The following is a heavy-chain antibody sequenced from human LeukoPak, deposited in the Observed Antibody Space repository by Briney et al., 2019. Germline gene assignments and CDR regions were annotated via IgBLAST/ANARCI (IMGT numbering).Heavy chain of an antibody. D-gene: IGHD6-19*01. CDR2: IGTAGDT. CDR1: GFTFSSYD. V-gene: IGHV3-13*01. CDR3: ARSSSGWYIFDY. Sequence: GGSLRLSCAASGFTFSSYDMHWVRQATGKGLEWVSAIGTAGDTYYPGSVKGRFTISRENAKNYLYLQMNSLRAEDTAVYYCARSSSGWYIFDYWGQGTLVTVSS. J-gene: IGHJ4*02.